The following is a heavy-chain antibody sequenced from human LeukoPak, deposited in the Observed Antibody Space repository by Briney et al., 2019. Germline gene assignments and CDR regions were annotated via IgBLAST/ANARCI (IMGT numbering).Heavy chain of an antibody. Sequence: SVKVSCKASGDTFGTFSFNWVRQAPSEGLEWLGGLTPLAGTPNYAQKFQGRLTISADKSTSTVYMELSRLTSEDTAVYFCAKFWSGYYTDWGQGTLVSVSS. CDR1: GDTFGTFS. V-gene: IGHV1-69*06. CDR2: LTPLAGTP. D-gene: IGHD3-3*01. CDR3: AKFWSGYYTD. J-gene: IGHJ4*02.